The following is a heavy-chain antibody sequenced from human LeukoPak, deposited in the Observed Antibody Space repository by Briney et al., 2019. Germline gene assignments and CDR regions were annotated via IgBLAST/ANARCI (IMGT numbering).Heavy chain of an antibody. CDR2: ISGSGGST. CDR1: GFTFSSYA. V-gene: IGHV3-23*01. J-gene: IGHJ5*02. CDR3: AKGDSSSWYNWFDP. D-gene: IGHD6-13*01. Sequence: PGGSLRLSCAASGFTFSSYAMSWVRQAPGKGLEWVSAISGSGGSTYYADSVKGRFTISRDNSKNTLYLQMDSLRAEDTAVYYCAKGDSSSWYNWFDPWGQGTLVTVSS.